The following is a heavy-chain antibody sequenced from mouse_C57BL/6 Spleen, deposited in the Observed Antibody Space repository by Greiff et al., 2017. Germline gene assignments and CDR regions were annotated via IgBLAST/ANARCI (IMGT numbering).Heavy chain of an antibody. CDR3: ARSGFTLDV. CDR1: GYTFTDYY. CDR2: INPNNGGT. D-gene: IGHD3-1*01. V-gene: IGHV1-26*01. J-gene: IGHJ1*03. Sequence: EVQLQQSGPELVKPGASVKISCKASGYTFTDYYMNWVKQSHGKSLEWIGDINPNNGGTSYNQKFKGKATLTVDKSSSTAYMELRSLTSEDSAVYYCARSGFTLDVWGTGTTVTVSS.